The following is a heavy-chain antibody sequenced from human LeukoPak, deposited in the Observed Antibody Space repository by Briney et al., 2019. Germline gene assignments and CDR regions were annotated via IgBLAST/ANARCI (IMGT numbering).Heavy chain of an antibody. J-gene: IGHJ5*02. Sequence: SETLSLTCAVSGGSIGSGNWWSWVRQPPGKGLEWIGEIYHNGNTNYNPSLKSRVTISVDKSKNQFSLKLSSVTAADTAVYYCARDTAAAGSDWFDPWGQGTLVTVSS. V-gene: IGHV4-4*02. CDR1: GGSIGSGNW. CDR3: ARDTAAAGSDWFDP. D-gene: IGHD6-13*01. CDR2: IYHNGNT.